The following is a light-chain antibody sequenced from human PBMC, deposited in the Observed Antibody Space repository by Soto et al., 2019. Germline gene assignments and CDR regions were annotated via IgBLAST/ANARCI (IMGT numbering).Light chain of an antibody. CDR2: DVN. CDR1: SSDVGGYNY. CDR3: SSYRRSSTRVA. Sequence: QSVLTQPASVSGSPGQSITISCTGTSSDVGGYNYVSWYQQYPGKAPKVVIYDVNKRPSGVSTLFSGSKSGNTASLTISGLQVEDEADYYCSSYRRSSTRVAFGGGTKVTVL. J-gene: IGLJ2*01. V-gene: IGLV2-14*03.